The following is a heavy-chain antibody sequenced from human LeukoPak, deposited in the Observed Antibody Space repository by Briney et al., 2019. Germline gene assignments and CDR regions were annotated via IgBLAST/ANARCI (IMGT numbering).Heavy chain of an antibody. Sequence: ASVKVSCKASGGTFSSYAISWVRQAPGQGLEWMGGIIPIFGTANYAQEFQGRVTITADESTSTAYMELSSLRSEDTAVYYCARDFYAGYYYDSSGYYRFDYWGQGTLVTVSS. CDR2: IIPIFGTA. D-gene: IGHD3-22*01. CDR3: ARDFYAGYYYDSSGYYRFDY. J-gene: IGHJ4*02. V-gene: IGHV1-69*13. CDR1: GGTFSSYA.